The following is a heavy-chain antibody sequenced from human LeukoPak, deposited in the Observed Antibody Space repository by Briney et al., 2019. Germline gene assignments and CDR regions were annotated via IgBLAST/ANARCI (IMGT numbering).Heavy chain of an antibody. J-gene: IGHJ3*02. V-gene: IGHV4-39*07. CDR3: ARALHYTTYYYDSSGNPMNAFDI. Sequence: SETLSLTCTVSGGSISSSGYYWGWIRQPPGKGLEWIGSIYYSGSTYYNPSLKSRVTISVDTSKNQFSLKLSSVTAADTAVYYCARALHYTTYYYDSSGNPMNAFDIWGQGTMVTVSS. D-gene: IGHD3-22*01. CDR2: IYYSGST. CDR1: GGSISSSGYY.